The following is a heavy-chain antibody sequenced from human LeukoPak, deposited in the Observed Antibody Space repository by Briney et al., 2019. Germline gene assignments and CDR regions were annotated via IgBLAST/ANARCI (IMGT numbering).Heavy chain of an antibody. Sequence: SETLSLTCTVSGASFSSSTYYWGWTRQPPGKGLEWIGSIYYSGSTYYNPSLKSRVTMSVDTSKNQFSLKLSSVTAAGTAVYYCARHAGGISATGTRPFDYWGQGTLVTVSS. V-gene: IGHV4-39*01. CDR1: GASFSSSTYY. D-gene: IGHD6-13*01. CDR3: ARHAGGISATGTRPFDY. J-gene: IGHJ4*02. CDR2: IYYSGST.